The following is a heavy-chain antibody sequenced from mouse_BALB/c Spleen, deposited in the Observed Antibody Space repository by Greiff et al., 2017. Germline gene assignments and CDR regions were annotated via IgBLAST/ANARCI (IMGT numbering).Heavy chain of an antibody. CDR1: GYTFTSYW. V-gene: IGHV1-7*01. Sequence: VQLQQSGAELAKPGASVKMSCKASGYTFTSYWMHWVKQRPGQGLEWIGYINPSTGYTEYNQKFKDKATLTADKSSSTAYMQLSSLTSEVSAVYYCARGAVGYFDVWGAGTTVTVSS. J-gene: IGHJ1*01. CDR2: INPSTGYT. CDR3: ARGAVGYFDV. D-gene: IGHD1-1*01.